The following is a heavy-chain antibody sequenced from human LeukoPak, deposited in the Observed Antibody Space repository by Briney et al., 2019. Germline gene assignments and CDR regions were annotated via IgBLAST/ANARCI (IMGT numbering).Heavy chain of an antibody. V-gene: IGHV3-33*01. CDR3: ARDRGIAVAGTGFDYYYGMDV. Sequence: PGGSLRLSCAASGFTFSSYGMHWVRQAPGKGLEWVAVIWYDGSNKYYADSVKGRFTISRDNSKNTLYLQMNSLRAEDTAVYYCARDRGIAVAGTGFDYYYGMDVGGQGPTVTVSS. CDR2: IWYDGSNK. CDR1: GFTFSSYG. J-gene: IGHJ6*02. D-gene: IGHD6-19*01.